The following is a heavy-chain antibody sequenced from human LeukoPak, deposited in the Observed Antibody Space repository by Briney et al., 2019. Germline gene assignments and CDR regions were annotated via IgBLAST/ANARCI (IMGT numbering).Heavy chain of an antibody. CDR3: TTGSKFYHFWSGFYLAY. CDR1: GLIFSNAW. D-gene: IGHD3-3*01. CDR2: IKSKIDGGTT. V-gene: IGHV3-15*01. Sequence: GGSLRLSCEASGLIFSNAWMNWVRQVPGKGLEWVGRIKSKIDGGTTDYTAPVKGRFTISRDDAKNTLHLQMNNLKIEDTAVYYCTTGSKFYHFWSGFYLAYWGQGALVTVSS. J-gene: IGHJ4*02.